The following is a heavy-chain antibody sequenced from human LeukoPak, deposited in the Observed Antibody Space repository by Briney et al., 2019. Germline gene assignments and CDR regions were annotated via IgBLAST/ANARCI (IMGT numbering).Heavy chain of an antibody. CDR2: ISSSGSTI. Sequence: PGGSLRLSCAASGFTFSSYEMNWVRQAPGKGLEWVSYISSSGSTIYYADSVKGRFTISRDNAKNSLYLQMNSLRAEDTAVYYCAREPNIAAAVWGQGTLVTVSS. CDR3: AREPNIAAAV. D-gene: IGHD6-13*01. J-gene: IGHJ4*02. CDR1: GFTFSSYE. V-gene: IGHV3-48*03.